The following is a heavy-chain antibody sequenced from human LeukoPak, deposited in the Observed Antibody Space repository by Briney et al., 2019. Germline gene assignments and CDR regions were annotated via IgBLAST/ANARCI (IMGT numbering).Heavy chain of an antibody. CDR1: GGSISSYY. CDR2: IYYSGST. D-gene: IGHD6-25*01. J-gene: IGHJ5*02. Sequence: SETLSLTCSVSGGSISSYYWSWIRQPPGKGLEWIAYIYYSGSTNYNPSPKSRVTISLDTSKSQFSLKLTSVTAADTAVYYCARAPIPYDRSRTGYRCDPWGQGTLVSVAS. CDR3: ARAPIPYDRSRTGYRCDP. V-gene: IGHV4-59*01.